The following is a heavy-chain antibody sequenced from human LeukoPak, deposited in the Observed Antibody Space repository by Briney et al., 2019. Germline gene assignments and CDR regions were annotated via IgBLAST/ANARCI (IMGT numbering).Heavy chain of an antibody. CDR1: GDSISSGDYY. CDR3: ARGAHYGSGSYSWFDP. V-gene: IGHV4-30-4*01. CDR2: IYYSGST. J-gene: IGHJ5*02. D-gene: IGHD3-10*01. Sequence: SATLSLTCIVSGDSISSGDYYWSWIRQPPGKGLEWIGYIYYSGSTFSNPSLRSRLTISVDTSKNQFSLKLNSVTAADTAVYYCARGAHYGSGSYSWFDPWGQGTLVTVSS.